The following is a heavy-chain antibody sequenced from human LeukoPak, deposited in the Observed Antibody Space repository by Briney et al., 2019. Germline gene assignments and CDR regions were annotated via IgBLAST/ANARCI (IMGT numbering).Heavy chain of an antibody. Sequence: ASVKVSCKASGYTFTSCGISWVRQAPGQGLEWMEWISAYNGNTNYAQKLQGRATMTTDTSTSTAYMELRSLRSDDTAVYYCARASSSWYYFDYWGQGTLVTVSS. D-gene: IGHD6-13*01. CDR2: ISAYNGNT. J-gene: IGHJ4*02. CDR3: ARASSSWYYFDY. V-gene: IGHV1-18*01. CDR1: GYTFTSCG.